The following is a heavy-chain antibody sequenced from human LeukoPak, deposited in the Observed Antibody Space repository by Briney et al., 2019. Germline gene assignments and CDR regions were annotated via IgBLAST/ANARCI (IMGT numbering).Heavy chain of an antibody. Sequence: GASVKVSCKASGYPFSTYDINWVRQATGQGLEWMGWVNPKSGNTAYAQKFQGRVTMTRNASINTIYMELSSLRSEDTAVYHCARGRRGTLTIMVGDSWGQGSLVTVSS. V-gene: IGHV1-8*01. CDR3: ARGRRGTLTIMVGDS. CDR2: VNPKSGNT. J-gene: IGHJ4*02. D-gene: IGHD2-8*01. CDR1: GYPFSTYD.